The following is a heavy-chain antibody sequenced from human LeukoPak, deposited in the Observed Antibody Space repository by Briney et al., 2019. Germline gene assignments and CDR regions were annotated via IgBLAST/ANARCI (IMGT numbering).Heavy chain of an antibody. Sequence: PGGSLRLSCAASGFTFISYAMGWVRQAPGKGLEWVSAISGSGGSTYYADSVKGRFTISRDNSKNTLYLQMNSLRAEDTAVYYCAKDSLALKVGANDFDYWGQGTLVTVSS. CDR1: GFTFISYA. V-gene: IGHV3-23*01. J-gene: IGHJ4*02. CDR3: AKDSLALKVGANDFDY. CDR2: ISGSGGST. D-gene: IGHD1-26*01.